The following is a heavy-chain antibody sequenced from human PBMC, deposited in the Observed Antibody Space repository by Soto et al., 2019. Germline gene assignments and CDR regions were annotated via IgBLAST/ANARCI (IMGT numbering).Heavy chain of an antibody. Sequence: QVQLQESGPGLVKPSETLSLTCTVSGGSISSYYWSWIRQPPGKGLEWIGYIYYSGSTNYNPSLKSRVTISVDTSKNQFSLKLSSVTAADTAVYYCARVVSYYDFWSGYYKSENWFDPWGQGTLVTVSS. V-gene: IGHV4-59*01. D-gene: IGHD3-3*01. CDR1: GGSISSYY. J-gene: IGHJ5*02. CDR2: IYYSGST. CDR3: ARVVSYYDFWSGYYKSENWFDP.